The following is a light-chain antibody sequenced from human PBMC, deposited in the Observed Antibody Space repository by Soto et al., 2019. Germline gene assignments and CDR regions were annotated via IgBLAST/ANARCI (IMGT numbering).Light chain of an antibody. J-gene: IGKJ1*01. CDR1: QSIDKR. V-gene: IGKV1-5*03. CDR2: KAC. CDR3: HENDSNPMWT. Sequence: DIQMTQSPSTLSASVGDRVTISCRASQSIDKRLAWYQQKPGKAPKLLISKACSLQSGFPTRLIGRGSGTEFTLTFRSLQQDEFATYSWHENDSNPMWTLGEGNKVEI.